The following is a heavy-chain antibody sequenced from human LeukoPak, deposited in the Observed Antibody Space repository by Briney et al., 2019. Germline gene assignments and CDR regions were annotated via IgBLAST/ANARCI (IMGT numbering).Heavy chain of an antibody. Sequence: SCKASGYTFTSYNMHWVRQAPGKGLEWVAFIRYDGRNKYYADSVKGRFTISRDNSKNTLCLQMNSLRAEDTAVYYCAKEIWPTVTTPGHTHFDYWGQGTLVTVSS. CDR1: GYTFTSYN. CDR3: AKEIWPTVTTPGHTHFDY. J-gene: IGHJ4*02. CDR2: IRYDGRNK. D-gene: IGHD4-17*01. V-gene: IGHV3-30*02.